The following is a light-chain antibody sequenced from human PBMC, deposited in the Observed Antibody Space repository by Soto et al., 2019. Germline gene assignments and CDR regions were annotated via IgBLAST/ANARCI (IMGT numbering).Light chain of an antibody. V-gene: IGKV4-1*01. CDR3: QQYYDTPYT. J-gene: IGKJ2*01. Sequence: DIAMTQSPDSLAVSLGERATINCKSSQSIVYSSNNKNHLAWYQQKPGQPPKLLIYWASTREAGVPDRFSGTGSGTDFPLTISSLQAEDVAVYYCQQYYDTPYTFGQGTKLEIK. CDR2: WAS. CDR1: QSIVYSSNNKNH.